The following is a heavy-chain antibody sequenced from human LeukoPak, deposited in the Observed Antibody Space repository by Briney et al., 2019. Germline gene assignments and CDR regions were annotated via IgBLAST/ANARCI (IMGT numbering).Heavy chain of an antibody. CDR1: GGSISSSSYY. Sequence: PSETLSLTCTVSGGSISSSSYYWGWIRQPPGKGLEWIGSIYYSGSTYYNPSLKSRVTISVDTSKNQFSLKLSSVTAADTAVYYCASPRYCSSTSCYFGYDYWGQGTLVPVSS. J-gene: IGHJ4*02. CDR2: IYYSGST. D-gene: IGHD2-2*01. V-gene: IGHV4-39*01. CDR3: ASPRYCSSTSCYFGYDY.